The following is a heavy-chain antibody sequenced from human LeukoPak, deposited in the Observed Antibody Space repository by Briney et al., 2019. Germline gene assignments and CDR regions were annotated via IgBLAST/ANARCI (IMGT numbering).Heavy chain of an antibody. J-gene: IGHJ4*02. D-gene: IGHD2-2*02. CDR1: GFTFSSYA. Sequence: GGSLRLSCAASGFTFSSYAMHWVRQAPGKGLEWVAVISYDGSNKYYADSVKGRFTISRDNSKNTLYLQMNSLRAEDTAVYYCAKLSSEGDIVVVPAAIPSYYFDYWGQGTLVTVSS. CDR2: ISYDGSNK. CDR3: AKLSSEGDIVVVPAAIPSYYFDY. V-gene: IGHV3-30-3*02.